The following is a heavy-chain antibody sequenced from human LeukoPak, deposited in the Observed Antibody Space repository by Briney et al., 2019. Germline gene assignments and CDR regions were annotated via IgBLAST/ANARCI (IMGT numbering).Heavy chain of an antibody. J-gene: IGHJ3*02. CDR2: ISSSGSTI. D-gene: IGHD1-26*01. V-gene: IGHV3-11*04. Sequence: GGSLRLSCAASGFTFSDYYMSWIRQAPGKGLEWVSYISSSGSTIYYADSVKGRFTISRDNAKNSLYLQMNSLRAEDTAVYYCARELTLVGVRSTGAFDIWGQGTMVTVSS. CDR3: ARELTLVGVRSTGAFDI. CDR1: GFTFSDYY.